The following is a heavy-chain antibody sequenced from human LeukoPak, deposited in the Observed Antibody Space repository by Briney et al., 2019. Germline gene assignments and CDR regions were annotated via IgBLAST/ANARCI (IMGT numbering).Heavy chain of an antibody. V-gene: IGHV3-30*18. Sequence: PGRSLRLSCAASGFTFSSYGMHWVRQAPGKGLEWVAVISYDGSNKYYADSVEGRFTISRDNSKNTLYLQMNSLRAEDTAVYYCAKVGWVLRYFDWFIDYWGQGTLVTVSS. CDR1: GFTFSSYG. CDR3: AKVGWVLRYFDWFIDY. CDR2: ISYDGSNK. D-gene: IGHD3-9*01. J-gene: IGHJ4*02.